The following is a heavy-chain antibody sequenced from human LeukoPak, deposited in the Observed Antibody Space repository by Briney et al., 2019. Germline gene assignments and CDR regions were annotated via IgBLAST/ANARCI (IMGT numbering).Heavy chain of an antibody. J-gene: IGHJ4*02. CDR2: IYYSGST. CDR3: ARHRDSWKIAAAGTDFDY. V-gene: IGHV4-59*08. Sequence: SETLSLTCTVSGGSISSYYWSWIRQPPGKGLEWIGYIYYSGSTNYNPSLKSRVTISVDTSKNQFSLKLSSVTAADTAVYYCARHRDSWKIAAAGTDFDYWGQGTLVTVSS. D-gene: IGHD6-13*01. CDR1: GGSISSYY.